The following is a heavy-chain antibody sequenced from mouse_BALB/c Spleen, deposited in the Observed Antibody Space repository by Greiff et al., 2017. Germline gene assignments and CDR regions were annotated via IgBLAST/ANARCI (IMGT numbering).Heavy chain of an antibody. Sequence: LVKTGASVKISCKASGYSFTGYYMHWVKQSHGKSLEWIGYISCYNGATSYNQKFKGKATFTVDTSSSTAYMQFNSLTSEDSAVYYCARGHYYGSSYDFDYWGQGTTLTVSS. CDR3: ARGHYYGSSYDFDY. V-gene: IGHV1S34*01. CDR1: GYSFTGYY. D-gene: IGHD1-1*01. CDR2: ISCYNGAT. J-gene: IGHJ2*01.